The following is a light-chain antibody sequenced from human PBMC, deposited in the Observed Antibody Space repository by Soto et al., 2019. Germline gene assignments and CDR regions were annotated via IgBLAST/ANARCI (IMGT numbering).Light chain of an antibody. CDR2: YNN. CDR1: NSNIASNT. Sequence: QSVLTQPPSASETPGQTVSISCSGSNSNIASNTVNWYQHLPGTAPKLLIYYNNQRPSGVPDRFSGSESGTSASLAISGLQSEDESDYYCAAWDDTLTRYVFGTGTKVTVL. J-gene: IGLJ1*01. CDR3: AAWDDTLTRYV. V-gene: IGLV1-44*01.